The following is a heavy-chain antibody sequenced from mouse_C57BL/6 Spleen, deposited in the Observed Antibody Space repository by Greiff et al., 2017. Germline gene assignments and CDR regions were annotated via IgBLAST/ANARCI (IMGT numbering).Heavy chain of an antibody. J-gene: IGHJ2*01. CDR3: ARVGYSNHYFDY. CDR2: INYDGSST. V-gene: IGHV5-16*01. D-gene: IGHD2-5*01. Sequence: EVMLVESEGGLVQPGSSMKLSCTASGFTFSDYYMAWVRQVPEKGLEWVANINYDGSSTYYLDSLKSRFIISRDNAKNILYLHMSSLKSEDTATYYCARVGYSNHYFDYWGQGTTLTVSS. CDR1: GFTFSDYY.